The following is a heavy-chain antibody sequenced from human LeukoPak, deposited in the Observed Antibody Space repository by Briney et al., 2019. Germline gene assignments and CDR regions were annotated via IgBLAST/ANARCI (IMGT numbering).Heavy chain of an antibody. D-gene: IGHD6-6*01. CDR1: GGSISSYY. CDR2: IYYSGST. V-gene: IGHV4-59*01. Sequence: PSETLSLTCTVSGGSISSYYWSWIRQPPGKGLEWIGYIYYSGSTNYNPSLKSRVTISVDTSKNQFSLKLSSVTAADTAAYYCATSYSSSSQIDYWGRGTLVTVSS. J-gene: IGHJ4*02. CDR3: ATSYSSSSQIDY.